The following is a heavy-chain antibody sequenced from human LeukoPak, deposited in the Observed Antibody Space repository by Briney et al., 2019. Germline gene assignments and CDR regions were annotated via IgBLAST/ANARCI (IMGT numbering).Heavy chain of an antibody. Sequence: GGSLRLSCAASGFSIKDYYFSWIRQPPGKGLEWVSFINVNGGAMYYADFVKGRFTISRDNAKSSLYLEMNSLRVEDTAVYYCARGPRILAAGSYYFDYWGQGSLVTVSS. D-gene: IGHD6-13*01. J-gene: IGHJ4*02. CDR2: INVNGGAM. CDR1: GFSIKDYY. V-gene: IGHV3-11*01. CDR3: ARGPRILAAGSYYFDY.